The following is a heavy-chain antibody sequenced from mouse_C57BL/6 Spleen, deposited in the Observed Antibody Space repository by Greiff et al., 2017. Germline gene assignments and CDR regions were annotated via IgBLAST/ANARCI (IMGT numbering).Heavy chain of an antibody. V-gene: IGHV1-82*01. CDR3: ARWEYFDV. CDR1: GYAFSSSW. D-gene: IGHD4-1*01. Sequence: QVQLKQSGPELVKPGASVKISCKASGYAFSSSWMNWVKQRPGKGLEWIGRIYPGDGDTNYNGKFKGKATLTAEKSSSTAYMQLSSLTSEDSAVYFCARWEYFDVWGTGTTVTVSS. J-gene: IGHJ1*03. CDR2: IYPGDGDT.